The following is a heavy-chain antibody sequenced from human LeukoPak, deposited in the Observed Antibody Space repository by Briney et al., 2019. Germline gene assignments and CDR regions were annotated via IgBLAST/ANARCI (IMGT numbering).Heavy chain of an antibody. J-gene: IGHJ4*02. V-gene: IGHV3-66*01. CDR2: IYSGGST. Sequence: SGGSLRLSCAASGFTFSNYAMNWVRQAPEKGLEWVSVIYSGGSTYYADSVKGRFTISRDNSKNTLYLQMNSLRAEDTAVYYCARELPSGYGGNSGSYWGQGTLVTVSS. D-gene: IGHD4-23*01. CDR3: ARELPSGYGGNSGSY. CDR1: GFTFSNYA.